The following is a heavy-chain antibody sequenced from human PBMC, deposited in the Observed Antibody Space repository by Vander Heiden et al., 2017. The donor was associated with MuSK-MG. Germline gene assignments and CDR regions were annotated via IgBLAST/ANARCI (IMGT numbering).Heavy chain of an antibody. J-gene: IGHJ6*03. V-gene: IGHV3-21*03. Sequence: EVQLVESGGGLVKPGGSLRLSCAASGFTFSRYSMNWVRQAPGKGLEWVSSISSSSSYIYYADSVKGRFTISRDNAKNSLYLQMNSLRAEDTAVYYCARDLHYYDSSGYYDYYYYMDVWGQRTTVTVSS. CDR1: GFTFSRYS. CDR3: ARDLHYYDSSGYYDYYYYMDV. CDR2: ISSSSSYI. D-gene: IGHD3-22*01.